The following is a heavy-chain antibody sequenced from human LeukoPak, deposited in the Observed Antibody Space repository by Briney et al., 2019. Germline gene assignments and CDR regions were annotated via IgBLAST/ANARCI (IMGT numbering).Heavy chain of an antibody. D-gene: IGHD4-17*01. V-gene: IGHV1-3*01. CDR2: INAGNGNT. CDR1: GYTFTSYA. Sequence: ASVKVSCKASGYTFTSYAMHRVRQAPGQRLEWMGWINAGNGNTKYSQKFQGRVTITRDTSASTAYMELSSLRSEDTAVYYCARDLTALDYGDYYNWFDPWGQGTLVTVSS. CDR3: ARDLTALDYGDYYNWFDP. J-gene: IGHJ5*02.